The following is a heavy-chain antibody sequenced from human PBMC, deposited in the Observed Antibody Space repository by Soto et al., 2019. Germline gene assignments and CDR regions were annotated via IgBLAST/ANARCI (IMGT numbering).Heavy chain of an antibody. V-gene: IGHV3-48*03. CDR2: ISHTDRLT. Sequence: EVQLAESGGDLVQPGGSLRLSCVGSGFTFSYYEMNWVRQAPGKGLERVAFISHTDRLTHYPDSVKGRFTISRDNAQNSLYLEMTSLRVAETGVYSCARATGRASADLWGQGTLVTVSS. D-gene: IGHD6-13*01. CDR1: GFTFSYYE. CDR3: ARATGRASADL. J-gene: IGHJ5*02.